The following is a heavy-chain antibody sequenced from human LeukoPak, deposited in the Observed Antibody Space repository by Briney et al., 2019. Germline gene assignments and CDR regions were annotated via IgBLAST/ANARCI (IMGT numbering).Heavy chain of an antibody. CDR1: GGTFTSYA. J-gene: IGHJ6*02. Sequence: ASVKVSCKAFGGTFTSYAISWVRQAPGQGLEWMGGIIPIFGTANYAQKFQGRVTITADESTSTAYMELSSLRSEDTAVYYCARSPTYYDFWSGYSYGMDVWGQGTTVTVSS. CDR2: IIPIFGTA. D-gene: IGHD3-3*01. V-gene: IGHV1-69*13. CDR3: ARSPTYYDFWSGYSYGMDV.